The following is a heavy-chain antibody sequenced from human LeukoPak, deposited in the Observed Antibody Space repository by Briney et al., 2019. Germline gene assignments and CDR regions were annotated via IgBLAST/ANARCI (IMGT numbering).Heavy chain of an antibody. CDR2: INPDNGGT. CDR1: GYTFTGYY. V-gene: IGHV1-2*02. J-gene: IGHJ4*02. CDR3: ARGRAGDYFDY. Sequence: ASVKVSCKASGYTFTGYYMHWVRQAPGQGLEWMGWINPDNGGTNYAQKFQGRVAMTRDTSISTAYMDLSRLRSDDTAVYYCARGRAGDYFDYWGQGTLVTVSS.